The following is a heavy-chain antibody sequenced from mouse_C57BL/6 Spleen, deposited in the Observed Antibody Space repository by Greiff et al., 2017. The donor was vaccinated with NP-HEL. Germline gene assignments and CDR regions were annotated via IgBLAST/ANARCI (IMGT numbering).Heavy chain of an antibody. CDR2: IYPSDSET. D-gene: IGHD2-4*01. J-gene: IGHJ1*03. CDR3: ARSHDYDWNWYFDV. CDR1: GYTFTSYW. V-gene: IGHV1-61*01. Sequence: QVQLQQPGAELVRPGSSVKLSCKASGYTFTSYWMDWVKQRPGQGLEWIGNIYPSDSETHYNQKFKDKATLTVDKSSSTAYMQLSSLTSEDSAVYYCARSHDYDWNWYFDVWGTGTTVTVSS.